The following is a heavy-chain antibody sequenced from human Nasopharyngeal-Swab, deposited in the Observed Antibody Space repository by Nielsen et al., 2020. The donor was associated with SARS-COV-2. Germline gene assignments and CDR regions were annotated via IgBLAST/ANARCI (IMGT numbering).Heavy chain of an antibody. CDR3: AKDGGLTTFPYYYYYGMDV. CDR1: GFTFSSYV. D-gene: IGHD4/OR15-4a*01. V-gene: IGHV3-23*01. J-gene: IGHJ6*02. Sequence: GGSLRLSCAASGFTFSSYVMSWVRQAPGKGLEWVSGLTSDGASADYADSVKGRFTISRDTSKNTVYMQMNSLRAEDTAVYYCAKDGGLTTFPYYYYYGMDVWGQGTTVTVSS. CDR2: LTSDGASA.